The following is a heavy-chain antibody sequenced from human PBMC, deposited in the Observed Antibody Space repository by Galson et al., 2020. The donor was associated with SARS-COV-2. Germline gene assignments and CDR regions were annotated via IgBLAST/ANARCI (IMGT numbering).Heavy chain of an antibody. CDR2: TTSDASYI. J-gene: IGHJ3*01. Sequence: NSGGSLRLSCEASGFTSGGYGMNWVRQTPGKGLEWVAYTTSDASYIYYADSVKGRFTISRDNAKNSVYLQMSGLRREDTAIYHCAREGVPGIGALDLWGQGTMVTVSS. CDR3: AREGVPGIGALDL. CDR1: GFTSGGYG. V-gene: IGHV3-21*04. D-gene: IGHD2-2*01.